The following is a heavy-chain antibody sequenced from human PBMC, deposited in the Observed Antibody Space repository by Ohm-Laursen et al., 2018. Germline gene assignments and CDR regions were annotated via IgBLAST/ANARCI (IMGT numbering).Heavy chain of an antibody. J-gene: IGHJ4*02. CDR3: ARSLRGYTYYFDD. CDR2: IYYSGST. V-gene: IGHV4-59*07. CDR1: GGSISTFY. D-gene: IGHD5-18*01. Sequence: SDTLSLTCAVSGGSISTFYWSWIRQPPGKGLEWIGYIYYSGSTNYNPSLKSRVTISVDTSKNQFSLKVTSVTAADTAVYYCARSLRGYTYYFDDWGQGSLVTVSS.